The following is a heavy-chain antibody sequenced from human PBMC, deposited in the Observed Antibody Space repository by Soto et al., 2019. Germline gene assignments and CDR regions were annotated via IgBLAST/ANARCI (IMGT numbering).Heavy chain of an antibody. V-gene: IGHV3-74*01. CDR1: GFTFSSYW. Sequence: GGSLRLSCAASGFTFSSYWMHWVRQAPGKGLVWVSRINSDGSSTSYADSVKGRFTISRDNAKNTLYLQMNSLRAEDTAVYYCARAGGYSYGPKSYYYYYMDVWGKGTTVTVSS. D-gene: IGHD5-18*01. J-gene: IGHJ6*03. CDR3: ARAGGYSYGPKSYYYYYMDV. CDR2: INSDGSST.